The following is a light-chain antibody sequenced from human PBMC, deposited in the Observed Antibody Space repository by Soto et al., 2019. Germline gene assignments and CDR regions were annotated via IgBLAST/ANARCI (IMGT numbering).Light chain of an antibody. CDR2: EVS. V-gene: IGLV2-14*01. CDR1: SSDVGGYNY. Sequence: QSALTQPASVSGSPGQSITISCTGTSSDVGGYNYVSWYQQHPGKAPQLMIYEVSNRPSGVSNRFSGSKSGNTASLTISGLQAEDEADYYCSSYTSSSPLVFGTGTKVTVL. CDR3: SSYTSSSPLV. J-gene: IGLJ1*01.